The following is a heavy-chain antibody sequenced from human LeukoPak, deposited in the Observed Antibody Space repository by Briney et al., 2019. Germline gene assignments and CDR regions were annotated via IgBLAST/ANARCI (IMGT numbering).Heavy chain of an antibody. J-gene: IGHJ4*02. D-gene: IGHD6-19*01. CDR2: IRSKANSYAT. CDR1: GFTFSSYW. V-gene: IGHV3-73*01. Sequence: GGSLRLSCAASGFTFSSYWMSWVRQASGKGLEWVGRIRSKANSYATAYAASVKGRFTISRDDSKNTAYLQMNSLKTEDTAVYYCARGQHPSYSSGWYYFGPAETYFDYWGQGTLVTVSS. CDR3: ARGQHPSYSSGWYYFGPAETYFDY.